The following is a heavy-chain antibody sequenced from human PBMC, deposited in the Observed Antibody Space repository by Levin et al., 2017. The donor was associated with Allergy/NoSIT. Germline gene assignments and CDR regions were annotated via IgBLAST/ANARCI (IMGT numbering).Heavy chain of an antibody. CDR2: IYYSGST. V-gene: IGHV4-59*01. D-gene: IGHD1-26*01. CDR3: AGFSYSGSSLDY. J-gene: IGHJ4*02. Sequence: ASETLSLTCTVSGGSISSYYWSWIRQPPGKGLEWIGYIYYSGSTNYNPSLKSRVTISVDTSKNQFSLKLSSVTAADTAVYYCAGFSYSGSSLDYWGQGTLVRLL. CDR1: GGSISSYY.